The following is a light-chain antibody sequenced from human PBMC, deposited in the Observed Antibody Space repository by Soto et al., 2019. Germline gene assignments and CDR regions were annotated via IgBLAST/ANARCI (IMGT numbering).Light chain of an antibody. J-gene: IGLJ2*01. CDR2: RNH. V-gene: IGLV1-44*01. CDR3: AGWDDSLNGVV. CDR1: RSNIGINT. Sequence: QSVLTQPPSASGTPGQRVTISCSGSRSNIGINTVTWYQHLPGTAPKLLIYRNHQRPSGVPDRFSGSKSGTSASLAISGLRSEGEADYYCAGWDDSLNGVVFGGGTKLTVL.